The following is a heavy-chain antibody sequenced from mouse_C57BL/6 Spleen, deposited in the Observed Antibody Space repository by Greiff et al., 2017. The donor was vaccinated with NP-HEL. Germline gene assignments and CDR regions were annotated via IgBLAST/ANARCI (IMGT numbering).Heavy chain of an antibody. CDR1: GFTFSSYG. J-gene: IGHJ4*01. V-gene: IGHV5-6*01. CDR3: GRGEDYYAMDY. CDR2: ISSGGSYT. Sequence: EVQRVESGGDLVKPGGSLKLSCAASGFTFSSYGMSWVRQTPDKRLERVATISSGGSYTYYPDSVKGRFTISRDNAKNTLYLQMSSLKSEDTAMYYCGRGEDYYAMDYWGQGTSVTVSS.